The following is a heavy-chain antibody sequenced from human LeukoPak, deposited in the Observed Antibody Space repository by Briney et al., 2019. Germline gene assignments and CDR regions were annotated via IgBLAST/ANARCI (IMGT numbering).Heavy chain of an antibody. CDR3: ARWDHGSGRFQN. D-gene: IGHD6-19*01. J-gene: IGHJ1*01. V-gene: IGHV6-1*01. CDR1: GDSVSSNSVS. Sequence: SQTLSLTRALSGDSVSSNSVSWNWVRQSPSRGLEWLGRASYKAEWYFNYAVSVKSRITINADTSKNQFSLRLNSVAPEDTAVYYCARWDHGSGRFQNWGQGTLVTVSS. CDR2: ASYKAEWYF.